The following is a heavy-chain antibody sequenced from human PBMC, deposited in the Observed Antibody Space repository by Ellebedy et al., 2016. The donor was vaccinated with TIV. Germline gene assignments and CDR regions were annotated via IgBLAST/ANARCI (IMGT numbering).Heavy chain of an antibody. CDR2: ISGDGGST. CDR3: AKVRIAVAGLYFDY. CDR1: GFTFDDYA. D-gene: IGHD6-19*01. V-gene: IGHV3-43*02. Sequence: PGGSLRLSCAASGFTFDDYAMHWVRQAPGKGLEWVSLISGDGGSTSYADSVKGRFTISRDNSKNSLYLQMNSLRTEDTALYYCAKVRIAVAGLYFDYWGQGTLVTVSS. J-gene: IGHJ4*02.